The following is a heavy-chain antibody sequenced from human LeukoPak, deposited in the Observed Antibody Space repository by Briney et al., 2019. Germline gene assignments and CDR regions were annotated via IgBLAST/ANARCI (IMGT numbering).Heavy chain of an antibody. Sequence: GASVKVSCKASGYTFTSYGISWVRQAPGQGLEWMGWISAYNGNTNYAQKLQGRVTMTTDTSTSTAYMELRSLRSDDTAVYYCARDQGIVVVMWYYGMDVWGQGTTVTVSS. V-gene: IGHV1-18*01. CDR1: GYTFTSYG. CDR2: ISAYNGNT. J-gene: IGHJ6*02. D-gene: IGHD3-22*01. CDR3: ARDQGIVVVMWYYGMDV.